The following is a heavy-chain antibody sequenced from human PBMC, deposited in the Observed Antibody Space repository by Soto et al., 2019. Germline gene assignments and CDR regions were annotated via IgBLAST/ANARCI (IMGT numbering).Heavy chain of an antibody. V-gene: IGHV3-23*01. CDR1: GFTFSTYA. CDR2: ISGSGGTT. Sequence: PGGSLRLSCAASGFTFSTYAMSWVRQAPGKGLEWLSGISGSGGTTYYADSVKGRFTISRDKSKTTLYLQMNSLRAEDTAVYYCARGSKDSYPGSRIFDFWGRGTLVTVSS. D-gene: IGHD3-10*01. CDR3: ARGSKDSYPGSRIFDF. J-gene: IGHJ4*02.